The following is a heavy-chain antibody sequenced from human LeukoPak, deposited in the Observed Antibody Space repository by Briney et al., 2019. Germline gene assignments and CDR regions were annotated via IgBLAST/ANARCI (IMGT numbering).Heavy chain of an antibody. CDR3: AREIYCSGGSCSLDAFDI. J-gene: IGHJ3*02. V-gene: IGHV4-38-2*02. Sequence: PSETLSLTCTVSGYSISSGYYWGWIRQPPGKGLEWIGSIYHSGSTYYNPSLKSRVTISVDTSKNQFSLKLSSVTAADTAVYYCAREIYCSGGSCSLDAFDIWGQGTMVTVPS. CDR1: GYSISSGYY. D-gene: IGHD2-15*01. CDR2: IYHSGST.